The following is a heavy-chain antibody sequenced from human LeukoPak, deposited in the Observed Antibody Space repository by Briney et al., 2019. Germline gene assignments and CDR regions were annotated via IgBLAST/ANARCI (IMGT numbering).Heavy chain of an antibody. V-gene: IGHV4-59*01. Sequence: SETLSLTCSVSDDSITMYYWTWIRQPPGKGLEWIGYVDHTGSTNFNPSLNGRVSISRDTTKNLFSLRLRSVTAADTAVYFCARGRVSSSSWYSTYYYYFYMDVWGKGTTVTVSS. CDR3: ARGRVSSSSWYSTYYYYFYMDV. CDR2: VDHTGST. J-gene: IGHJ6*03. CDR1: DDSITMYY. D-gene: IGHD6-6*01.